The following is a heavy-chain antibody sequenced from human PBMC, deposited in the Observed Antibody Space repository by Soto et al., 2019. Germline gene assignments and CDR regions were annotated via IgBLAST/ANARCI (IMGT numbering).Heavy chain of an antibody. CDR2: ISGSEGST. Sequence: TGGSLRLSCAASGFTFSSYAMSWVRQAPGKGLVWVSGISGSEGSTYYADSVKGRFTISRDNARNTLYLQMNSLRAEDTAVYYCARDRYGDIDYWGQGTLVTVSS. D-gene: IGHD4-17*01. CDR3: ARDRYGDIDY. V-gene: IGHV3-23*01. J-gene: IGHJ4*02. CDR1: GFTFSSYA.